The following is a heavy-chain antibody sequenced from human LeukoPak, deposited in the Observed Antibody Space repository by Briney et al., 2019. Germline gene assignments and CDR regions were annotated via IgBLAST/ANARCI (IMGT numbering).Heavy chain of an antibody. J-gene: IGHJ5*02. V-gene: IGHV3-48*02. Sequence: GGSLRLSCAASGFTFSNYGMNWVRQAPGNGLEWVSYISSSSSTIYYADSVKGRFTIFRDNAKISLYLQMNSLRDEDTAFYYCARDQASSWFVGDWFDPWGQGTLVAVSS. CDR2: ISSSSSTI. CDR1: GFTFSNYG. D-gene: IGHD6-13*01. CDR3: ARDQASSWFVGDWFDP.